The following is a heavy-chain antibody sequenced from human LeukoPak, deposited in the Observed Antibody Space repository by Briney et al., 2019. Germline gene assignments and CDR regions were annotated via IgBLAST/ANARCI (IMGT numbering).Heavy chain of an antibody. CDR2: ISGSGGNT. CDR1: GFTFSSYA. CDR3: AKDFYGYVWGSYGADY. J-gene: IGHJ4*02. D-gene: IGHD3-16*01. V-gene: IGHV3-23*01. Sequence: SGGSLRLSCAASGFTFSSYAMNWVRQAPGKGLEWVSAISGSGGNTYYADFVKGRFTISRDNSKNTLYLQMNSLRAEDTAVYYCAKDFYGYVWGSYGADYWGQGILVTVSS.